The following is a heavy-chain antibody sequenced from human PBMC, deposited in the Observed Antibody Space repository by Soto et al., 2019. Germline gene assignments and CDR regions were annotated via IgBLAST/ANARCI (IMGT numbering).Heavy chain of an antibody. D-gene: IGHD3-9*01. V-gene: IGHV1-18*01. CDR3: ARPGSGYDVLTGRYFYYYHTIDV. J-gene: IGHJ6*02. Sequence: CKASGYTFTSYGISWVRQAPGQGLEWMGWISAYNGNTNYAQKLQGRVTMTTDTSTSTAYMELRSLRSDDTAVYYCARPGSGYDVLTGRYFYYYHTIDVWGQGTTVTVSS. CDR1: GYTFTSYG. CDR2: ISAYNGNT.